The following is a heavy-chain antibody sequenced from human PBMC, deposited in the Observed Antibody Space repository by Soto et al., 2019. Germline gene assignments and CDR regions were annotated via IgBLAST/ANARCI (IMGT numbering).Heavy chain of an antibody. CDR3: ARDRVDFWSGYYGEHYYYYYGMDV. CDR2: INPSGGST. V-gene: IGHV1-46*01. D-gene: IGHD3-3*01. Sequence: ASVKVSWKASGYTFTSYYMHWVRQAPGQGLEWMGIINPSGGSTSYAQKFQGRVTMTRDTSTSTVYMELSSLRSEDTAVYYCARDRVDFWSGYYGEHYYYYYGMDVWGQGTTVTVSS. CDR1: GYTFTSYY. J-gene: IGHJ6*02.